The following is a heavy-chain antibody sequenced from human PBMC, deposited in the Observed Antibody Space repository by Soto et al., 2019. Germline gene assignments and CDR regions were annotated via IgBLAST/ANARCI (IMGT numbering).Heavy chain of an antibody. CDR1: GFTFSSYN. D-gene: IGHD3-10*01. Sequence: GGSLRLSCAASGFTFSSYNMNWVRQAPGKGLEWVSSISSSTSYIYYADSVKGRFTISRDNAKNSLYLQMNSLRAEDTAVYYCARSRYYYASGSYYKYDYYGTDVWGQGTTVTVSS. CDR3: ARSRYYYASGSYYKYDYYGTDV. V-gene: IGHV3-21*01. CDR2: ISSSTSYI. J-gene: IGHJ6*02.